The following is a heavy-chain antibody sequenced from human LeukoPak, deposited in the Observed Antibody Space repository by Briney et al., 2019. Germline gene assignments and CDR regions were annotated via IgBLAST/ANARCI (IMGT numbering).Heavy chain of an antibody. CDR1: GYTFTGYY. Sequence: ASVKVSCKASGYTFTGYYMHWVRQAPGQGLEWMGWISPSSGGTNYAQTFQGRVTMTTDKSISTAYMEMSRLRSADTPVYYCARDIKTGRRYYYYYTDVWGKGTTVTVSS. J-gene: IGHJ6*03. CDR3: ARDIKTGRRYYYYYTDV. V-gene: IGHV1-2*02. CDR2: ISPSSGGT.